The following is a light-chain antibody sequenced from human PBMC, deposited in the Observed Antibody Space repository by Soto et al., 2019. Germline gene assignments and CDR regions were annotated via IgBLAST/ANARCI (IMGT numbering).Light chain of an antibody. V-gene: IGKV4-1*01. CDR1: QRVLHSSYIKNY. Sequence: DIVMTQSPDSLAVSLGERATINCKSSQRVLHSSYIKNYLAWDQQKPGQPPKLLIYWASTRESGVPDRFSGTVSVTQSSLSISSLQAEDVAVYYCQKNKSTPPTFGGGTKVEIK. CDR3: QKNKSTPPT. J-gene: IGKJ4*01. CDR2: WAS.